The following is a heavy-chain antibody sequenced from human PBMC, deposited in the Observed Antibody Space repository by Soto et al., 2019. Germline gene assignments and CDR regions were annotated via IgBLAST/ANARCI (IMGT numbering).Heavy chain of an antibody. CDR3: ARDRAIAAAGALITYYFDY. J-gene: IGHJ4*02. Sequence: GGSLRLSCAASGFTFSSYAMHWVRQAPGKGLEYVSAISSNGGSTYYANSVKGRFTISRDNSKNTLYLQMGSLRAEDMAVYYCARDRAIAAAGALITYYFDYWGQGTLVTVSS. D-gene: IGHD6-13*01. V-gene: IGHV3-64*01. CDR2: ISSNGGST. CDR1: GFTFSSYA.